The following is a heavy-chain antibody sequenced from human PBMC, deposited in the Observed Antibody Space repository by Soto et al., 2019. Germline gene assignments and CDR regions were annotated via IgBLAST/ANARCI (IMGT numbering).Heavy chain of an antibody. CDR2: ISYDGSNK. D-gene: IGHD2-2*01. CDR1: GFTFSSYA. CDR3: ARGGFGSCSSTSCPRNNWFDP. V-gene: IGHV3-30-3*01. J-gene: IGHJ5*02. Sequence: GGSLRFSCAASGFTFSSYAMHWVRQAPGKGLEWVAVISYDGSNKYYADSVKGRFTISRDNSKNTLYLQMNSLRAEDTAVYYCARGGFGSCSSTSCPRNNWFDPWGQGTLVTVSS.